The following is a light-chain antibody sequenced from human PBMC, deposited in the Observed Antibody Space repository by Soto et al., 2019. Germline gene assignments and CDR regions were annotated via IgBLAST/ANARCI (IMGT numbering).Light chain of an antibody. Sequence: DIQVTQSPSSVSASVGDRVTITCRASQDINNWLAWYQQKPGKAPKLLIYTTSNLQSGVPSRFSGSGSGTDFPLTIRSLQPEDCATYYCQQANRFPLTFGGGTKVEIK. J-gene: IGKJ4*01. CDR3: QQANRFPLT. V-gene: IGKV1D-12*01. CDR1: QDINNW. CDR2: TTS.